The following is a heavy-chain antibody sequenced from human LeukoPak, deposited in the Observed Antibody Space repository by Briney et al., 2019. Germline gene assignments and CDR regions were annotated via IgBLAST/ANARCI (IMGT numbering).Heavy chain of an antibody. CDR1: GGSISSSSYY. Sequence: PSETLSLTCTVSGGSISSSSYYWSWIRQPPGKGLEWIGYIYYSGSTNYNPSLKSRVTISVDTSKNQFSLKLSSVTAADTAVYYCARGTISSSWHHYYYYYYMDVWGKGTTVTVSS. V-gene: IGHV4-61*01. CDR3: ARGTISSSWHHYYYYYYMDV. D-gene: IGHD6-13*01. J-gene: IGHJ6*03. CDR2: IYYSGST.